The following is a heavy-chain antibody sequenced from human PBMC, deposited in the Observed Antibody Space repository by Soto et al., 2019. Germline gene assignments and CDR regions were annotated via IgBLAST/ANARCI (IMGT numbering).Heavy chain of an antibody. CDR1: GDSISSGGYS. J-gene: IGHJ4*02. CDR3: ARDSLSGYDFDY. V-gene: IGHV4-30-2*01. Sequence: QLQLQESGSGLVKPSQTLSLTCVVSGDSISSGGYSWNWIRKPPGKVLEWIGHTYHSGGTLYNPSLDSRVTISVDKSKNQFSLRLTSVTAADTAVYYCARDSLSGYDFDYWGQGTLVTVSS. D-gene: IGHD3-22*01. CDR2: TYHSGGT.